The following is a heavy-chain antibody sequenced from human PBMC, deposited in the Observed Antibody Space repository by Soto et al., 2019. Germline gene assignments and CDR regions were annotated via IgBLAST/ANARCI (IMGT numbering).Heavy chain of an antibody. Sequence: SETLSLTCTVSGCSISSYYRSWIRQPPGKGLEWIGYIYYSGSTNYNPSLKSRVTISVDTTKNQFSLKMISVTAAVKAVYYCARRGGPWDWFDPWGQGTTVTVYS. J-gene: IGHJ5*01. CDR1: GCSISSYY. D-gene: IGHD7-27*01. CDR3: ARRGGPWDWFDP. CDR2: IYYSGST. V-gene: IGHV4-59*01.